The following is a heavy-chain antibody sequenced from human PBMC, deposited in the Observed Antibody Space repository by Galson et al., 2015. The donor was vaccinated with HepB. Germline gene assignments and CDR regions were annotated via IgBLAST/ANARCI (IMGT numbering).Heavy chain of an antibody. CDR2: IKHDGTEK. V-gene: IGHV3-7*03. Sequence: SLRLSCAASGFTFNRYWMYWVRQAPGKGLEWVANIKHDGTEKYSVDSVKGRFTVSRDNAKNSLYLQMNSLRAEDKAVYYCARGLYDFWNIYYYFDLWGRGTQVTVSS. CDR1: GFTFNRYW. J-gene: IGHJ2*01. D-gene: IGHD3-3*01. CDR3: ARGLYDFWNIYYYFDL.